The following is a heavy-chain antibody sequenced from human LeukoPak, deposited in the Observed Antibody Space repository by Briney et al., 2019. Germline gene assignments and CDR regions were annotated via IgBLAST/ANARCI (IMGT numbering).Heavy chain of an antibody. CDR3: AKGQMATINGYFDY. CDR1: GFTVSSNY. J-gene: IGHJ4*02. D-gene: IGHD5-24*01. CDR2: ISGSGGST. V-gene: IGHV3-23*01. Sequence: GGSLRLSCAASGFTVSSNYMSWVRQAPGKGLEWVSAISGSGGSTYYADSVKGRFTISRDNSKNTLYLQMNSLRAEDTAVYYCAKGQMATINGYFDYWGQGSLVTVSS.